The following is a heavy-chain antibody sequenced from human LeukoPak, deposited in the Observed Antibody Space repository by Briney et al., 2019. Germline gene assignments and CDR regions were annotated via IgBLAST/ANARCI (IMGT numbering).Heavy chain of an antibody. Sequence: GVSLRLSCAASGFTFDNHGMSWVRQAPGKGLEWVSGINWNGGSTGYADSVKGRFTISRDNAKNSLYLQMNSLRAEDTALYYCARGFGDFWTGYHDAFDIWGQGTMVIVSS. CDR1: GFTFDNHG. V-gene: IGHV3-20*04. D-gene: IGHD3/OR15-3a*01. CDR3: ARGFGDFWTGYHDAFDI. CDR2: INWNGGST. J-gene: IGHJ3*02.